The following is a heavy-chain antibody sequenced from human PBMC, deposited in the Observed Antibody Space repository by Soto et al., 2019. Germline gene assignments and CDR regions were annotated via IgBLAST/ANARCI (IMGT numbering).Heavy chain of an antibody. CDR3: ATDLAVAGSSGPDY. V-gene: IGHV1-24*01. J-gene: IGHJ4*02. D-gene: IGHD6-19*01. CDR1: GYTLTELS. Sequence: ASVKVSCKVSGYTLTELSMHWVRQAPGKGLEWMGGFDPEDGETIYAQKFQGRVTMTEDTSTDTAYMELSSLRSEDTAVYYCATDLAVAGSSGPDYWGQGTLVTVSS. CDR2: FDPEDGET.